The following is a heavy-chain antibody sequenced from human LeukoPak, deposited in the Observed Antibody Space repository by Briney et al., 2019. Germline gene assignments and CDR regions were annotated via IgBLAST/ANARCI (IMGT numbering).Heavy chain of an antibody. CDR2: ISYDGSNK. Sequence: GGSLRLSCAASGFTFSSYAMHWVRQAPGKGLEWVAVISYDGSNKYYADSVKGRFTISRDNAKNMLYLQMNSLRAEDTAVYYCARAPTVITMVRGVLLLKYYFDYWGQGTLVTVSS. D-gene: IGHD3-10*01. CDR1: GFTFSSYA. J-gene: IGHJ4*02. V-gene: IGHV3-30*04. CDR3: ARAPTVITMVRGVLLLKYYFDY.